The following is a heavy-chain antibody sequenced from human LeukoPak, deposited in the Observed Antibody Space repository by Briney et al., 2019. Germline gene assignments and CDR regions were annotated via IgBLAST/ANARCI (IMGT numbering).Heavy chain of an antibody. CDR2: IDWAATNT. D-gene: IGHD5-12*01. V-gene: IGHV3-23*05. J-gene: IGHJ4*02. Sequence: PGGSLRLSCAASGFTFSSYAMGWVRQAPGERLEWVSAIDWAATNTPYADSVKGRFTISRDNSKNTLYLQMNSLRAEDTALYYCARVTYYDSLYYFDYWGQGTLVTVSS. CDR3: ARVTYYDSLYYFDY. CDR1: GFTFSSYA.